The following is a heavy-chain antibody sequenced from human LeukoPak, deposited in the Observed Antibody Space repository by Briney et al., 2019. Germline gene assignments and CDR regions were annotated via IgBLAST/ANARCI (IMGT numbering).Heavy chain of an antibody. CDR1: GGSFSGYY. CDR2: TNHSGST. Sequence: SETLSLTCAVYGGSFSGYYWSWIRQPPGKGLEWIGETNHSGSTNYNPSLKSRVTISVDTSKNQFSLKLSSVTAADTAVYYCARTLRYSSSWYRPRYYFDYWGQGTLVTVSS. V-gene: IGHV4-34*01. D-gene: IGHD6-13*01. J-gene: IGHJ4*02. CDR3: ARTLRYSSSWYRPRYYFDY.